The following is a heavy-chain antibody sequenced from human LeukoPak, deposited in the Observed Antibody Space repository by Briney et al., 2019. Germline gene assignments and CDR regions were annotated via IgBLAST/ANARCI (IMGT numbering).Heavy chain of an antibody. Sequence: SETLSLTCTVSGGSINGYYWSWIRQPPGKGLEWIGYIHYSGSTNCNASLKSRVTMSVDTSKNQFSLKLRPLTAADTAVYYCARHLNSLGAFDIWGQGTVVTVSS. V-gene: IGHV4-59*08. CDR3: ARHLNSLGAFDI. CDR1: GGSINGYY. J-gene: IGHJ3*02. D-gene: IGHD2-21*01. CDR2: IHYSGST.